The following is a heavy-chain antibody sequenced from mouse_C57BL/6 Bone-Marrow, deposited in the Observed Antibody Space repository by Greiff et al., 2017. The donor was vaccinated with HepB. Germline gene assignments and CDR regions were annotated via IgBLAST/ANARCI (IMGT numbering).Heavy chain of an antibody. Sequence: EVQLQQSGPELVKPGASVKISCKASGYTFTDYYMNWVKQSHGKSLEWIGDINPNNGGTSYNQKFKGKATLTVDKSSSTAYMELRSLTSEDSAVYYCARGGLYYYGSMGWYFDVWGTGTTVTVSS. CDR3: ARGGLYYYGSMGWYFDV. V-gene: IGHV1-26*01. CDR2: INPNNGGT. CDR1: GYTFTDYY. D-gene: IGHD1-1*01. J-gene: IGHJ1*03.